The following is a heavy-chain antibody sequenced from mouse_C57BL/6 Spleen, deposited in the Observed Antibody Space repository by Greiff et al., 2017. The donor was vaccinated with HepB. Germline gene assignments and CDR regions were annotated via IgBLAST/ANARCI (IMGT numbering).Heavy chain of an antibody. CDR3: ARQLRPRWFAY. D-gene: IGHD3-2*02. V-gene: IGHV1-50*01. CDR1: GYTFPSYW. CDR2: IDPSDSYT. J-gene: IGHJ3*01. Sequence: QVQLKQPGAELVKPGASVKLSCKASGYTFPSYWMQWVKQRPGQGLEWIGEIDPSDSYTNYNQKFKGKATLTVDTSSSTAYMQLSSLTSEDSAVYYCARQLRPRWFAYWGQGTLVTVSA.